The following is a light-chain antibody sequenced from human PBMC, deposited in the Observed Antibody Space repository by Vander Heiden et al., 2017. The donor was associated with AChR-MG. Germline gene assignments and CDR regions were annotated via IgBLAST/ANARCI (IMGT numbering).Light chain of an antibody. CDR1: SSNIGANYD. Sequence: QSVLTQPPSVSGAPGQRVTISCTGSSSNIGANYDVHWYQQLPGAAPKLLIYLNNNRPSGVPDRFSGSKSDTSASLAITGLQAEDEADYYCQSYDSSLSASVFGGGTKLTVL. CDR2: LNN. V-gene: IGLV1-40*01. J-gene: IGLJ3*02. CDR3: QSYDSSLSASV.